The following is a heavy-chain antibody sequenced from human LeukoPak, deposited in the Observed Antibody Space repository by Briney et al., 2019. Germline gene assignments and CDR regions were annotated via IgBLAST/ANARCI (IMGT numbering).Heavy chain of an antibody. Sequence: GESLKISCAASGFTFDDYAMHWVRQAPGKGLEWVSLISGDGGSTYYADSVKGRFTISRDNSKNSLYLQMNSLRTEDTALYYCAKVFWAGAYCGGDCFAAFDIWGQGTMVTVSS. CDR2: ISGDGGST. J-gene: IGHJ3*02. CDR1: GFTFDDYA. V-gene: IGHV3-43*02. D-gene: IGHD2-21*02. CDR3: AKVFWAGAYCGGDCFAAFDI.